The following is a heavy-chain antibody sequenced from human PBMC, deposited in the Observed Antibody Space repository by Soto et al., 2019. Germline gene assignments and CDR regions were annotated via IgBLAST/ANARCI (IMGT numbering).Heavy chain of an antibody. Sequence: PSETLSLTCAVYGGSFSGYYWSWIRQPPGKGLEWIGEINNSGSTNYNPSLKSRVTISVDTSKNQFSLKLSSVTAADTAVYYCAREMATRPPDYWGQGTLVTVSS. CDR3: AREMATRPPDY. V-gene: IGHV4-34*01. J-gene: IGHJ4*02. CDR1: GGSFSGYY. D-gene: IGHD5-12*01. CDR2: INNSGST.